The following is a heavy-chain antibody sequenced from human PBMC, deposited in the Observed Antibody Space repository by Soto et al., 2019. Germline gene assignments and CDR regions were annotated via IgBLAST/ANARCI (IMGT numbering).Heavy chain of an antibody. CDR1: GYTFTSYA. CDR2: INAGNGNT. CDR3: ARDIISSGWYPSFDY. D-gene: IGHD6-19*01. J-gene: IGHJ4*02. V-gene: IGHV1-3*01. Sequence: GASVKVSCKASGYTFTSYAMHWVRQAPGQRLEWMGWINAGNGNTKYSQKFQGRVTITRDTSASTAYMELSSLRSEDTAVYYCARDIISSGWYPSFDYWGQGTLVTVSS.